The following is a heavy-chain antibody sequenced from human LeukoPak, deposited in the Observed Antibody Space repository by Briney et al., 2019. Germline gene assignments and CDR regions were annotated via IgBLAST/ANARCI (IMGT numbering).Heavy chain of an antibody. D-gene: IGHD6-6*01. J-gene: IGHJ5*02. CDR1: GGSISSSNW. Sequence: SETLSLTCAVSGGSISSSNWWSWVRQPPGKGLEWIGSIYYSGSTYYNPSLKSRVTISVDTSKNQFSLKLSSVTAADTAVYYCARHLRPHPYSTSEGWFDPWGQGTLVTVSS. V-gene: IGHV4-39*01. CDR3: ARHLRPHPYSTSEGWFDP. CDR2: IYYSGST.